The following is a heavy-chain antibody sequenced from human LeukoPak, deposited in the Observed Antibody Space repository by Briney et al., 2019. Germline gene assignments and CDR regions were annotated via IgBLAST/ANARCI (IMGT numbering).Heavy chain of an antibody. CDR2: INLNSGGT. J-gene: IGHJ6*02. CDR1: GYTFTGNY. CDR3: ASEYYDILTGYSRGMDV. D-gene: IGHD3-9*01. Sequence: ASVKVSCKASGYTFTGNYIHWVRQAPGQGLEWMGWINLNSGGTNYEQKFQGWVTMTRDTSISTLYMELSRLRSDDTAVYYCASEYYDILTGYSRGMDVWGQGTTVTVSS. V-gene: IGHV1-2*04.